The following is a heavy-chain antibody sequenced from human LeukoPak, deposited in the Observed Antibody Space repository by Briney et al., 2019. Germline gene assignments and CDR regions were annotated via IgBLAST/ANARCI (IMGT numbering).Heavy chain of an antibody. Sequence: GGSLRLSCAASGFTFSSYAMTWVRRAPGKGLEWVSTIEVGGAMTHYADSVKGRFTISRDTSKSTLFLQMTNLRIEDTAVYYCAKPLGGSYLFDLWGPGTLVIVSS. V-gene: IGHV3-23*01. CDR3: AKPLGGSYLFDL. J-gene: IGHJ4*02. CDR1: GFTFSSYA. CDR2: IEVGGAMT. D-gene: IGHD1-26*01.